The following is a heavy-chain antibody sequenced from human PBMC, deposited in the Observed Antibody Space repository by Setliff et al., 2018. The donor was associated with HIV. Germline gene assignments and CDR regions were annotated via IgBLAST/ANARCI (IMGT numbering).Heavy chain of an antibody. CDR2: INHSGST. Sequence: PSETLSLTCAFYGGPLSAHHWGWIRQSPGKGLEWIGEINHSGSTNYNPSLKSRVTISVDTSKNQFSLKLSSVTAADTAVYYCAFSKQMATMAFDYWGQGALVTVSS. D-gene: IGHD5-12*01. J-gene: IGHJ4*02. CDR3: AFSKQMATMAFDY. V-gene: IGHV4-34*01. CDR1: GGPLSAHH.